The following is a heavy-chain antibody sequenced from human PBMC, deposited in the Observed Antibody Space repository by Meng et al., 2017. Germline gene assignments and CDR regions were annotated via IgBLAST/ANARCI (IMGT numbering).Heavy chain of an antibody. CDR2: IYYSGST. V-gene: IGHV4-39*01. Sequence: QLQLQESGPGLVKPSETLSLTCIVSGDSISSSSDDWGWIRQLPGKGLEWIGSIYYSGSTYYNPSLRSRVTISVDTSKNQFSLKLSSVTAADTAVYYCARRDYFDYWGQGTLVTVSS. J-gene: IGHJ4*02. CDR3: ARRDYFDY. CDR1: GDSISSSSDD.